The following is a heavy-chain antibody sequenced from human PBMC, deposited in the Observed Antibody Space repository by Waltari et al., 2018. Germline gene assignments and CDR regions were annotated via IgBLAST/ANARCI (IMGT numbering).Heavy chain of an antibody. J-gene: IGHJ6*02. D-gene: IGHD4-4*01. CDR1: GYTFTSYY. CDR3: ASTPRESNSNVDYYYYGMDV. CDR2: INPSGGST. Sequence: QVQLVQSGAEVKKPGASVKVSCKASGYTFTSYYMHWVRQAPGQGLEWMGIINPSGGSTSYAQKFQGRVTMTRDTSTSTVYMELSSLRSEDTAVYYCASTPRESNSNVDYYYYGMDVWGQGTTVTVSS. V-gene: IGHV1-46*01.